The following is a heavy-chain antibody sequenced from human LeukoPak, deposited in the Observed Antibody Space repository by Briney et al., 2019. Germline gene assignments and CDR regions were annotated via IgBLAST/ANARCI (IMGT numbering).Heavy chain of an antibody. CDR2: IYYSGSS. CDR1: GGSISSGGFY. Sequence: PSETLSLTCTVSGGSISSGGFYWNWIRQHPGKGLEWIGYIYYSGSSYYNPSLKSRLTISFDMSKNQFSLRLSSVTAADTAVYYCARGTTVGTYYGSGTYHKHWFDRWGQGTLVTVSS. J-gene: IGHJ5*02. CDR3: ARGTTVGTYYGSGTYHKHWFDR. V-gene: IGHV4-31*03. D-gene: IGHD3-10*01.